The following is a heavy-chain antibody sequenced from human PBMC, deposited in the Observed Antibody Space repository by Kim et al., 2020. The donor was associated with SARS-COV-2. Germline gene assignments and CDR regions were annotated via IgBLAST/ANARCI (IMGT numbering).Heavy chain of an antibody. CDR3: AKWTSYYYDSSGYYYFGY. D-gene: IGHD3-22*01. V-gene: IGHV3-23*01. CDR2: ISGSGGST. J-gene: IGHJ4*02. Sequence: GGSLRLSCAASGFTFSSYAMSWVRQAPGKGLEWVSAISGSGGSTYYADSVKGRFTISRDNSKNTLYLQMNSLRAEDTAVYYCAKWTSYYYDSSGYYYFGYWGQGTLVTVSS. CDR1: GFTFSSYA.